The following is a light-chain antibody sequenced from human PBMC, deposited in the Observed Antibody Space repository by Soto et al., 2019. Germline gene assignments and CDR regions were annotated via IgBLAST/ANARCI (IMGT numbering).Light chain of an antibody. V-gene: IGKV3D-15*01. CDR3: QQYNKWAPLMCT. J-gene: IGKJ2*02. Sequence: EIVMTQSPATLSVSPGERATLSCRASQSVSSNLAWYQQKPGQAPRLLIYGASTRATGIPARLSGSGSGTEFTLTISSLQSEDFAVYYCQQYNKWAPLMCTFGQGTKLEI. CDR2: GAS. CDR1: QSVSSN.